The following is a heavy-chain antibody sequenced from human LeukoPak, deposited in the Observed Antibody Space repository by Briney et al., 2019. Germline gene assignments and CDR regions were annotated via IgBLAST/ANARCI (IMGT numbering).Heavy chain of an antibody. CDR2: INPNSGGT. V-gene: IGHV1-2*02. J-gene: IGHJ3*02. CDR1: GYTFTGYY. Sequence: ASVKVSCKASGYTFTGYYMHWVRLAPGQGLEWMGWINPNSGGTNYVQKFQDRVTMTRDTSISTVYMELSRLRSDDTAVYYCASFGGGQWLLRGADAFDIWGQGTRLTVSS. D-gene: IGHD6-19*01. CDR3: ASFGGGQWLLRGADAFDI.